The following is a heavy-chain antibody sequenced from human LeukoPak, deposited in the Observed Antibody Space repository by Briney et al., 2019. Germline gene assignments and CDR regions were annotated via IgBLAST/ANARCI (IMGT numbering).Heavy chain of an antibody. Sequence: SETLSLTCTASGGSISSSIYYWGWIRQPPGKGLEWIGSIYYSGSTYYSPSLKSRVTISVDTSKNQFSLKLSSVTAADTAVYYCARAHYDSSGYYFDYWGQGTLVTVSS. CDR3: ARAHYDSSGYYFDY. J-gene: IGHJ4*02. CDR2: IYYSGST. D-gene: IGHD3-22*01. V-gene: IGHV4-39*07. CDR1: GGSISSSIYY.